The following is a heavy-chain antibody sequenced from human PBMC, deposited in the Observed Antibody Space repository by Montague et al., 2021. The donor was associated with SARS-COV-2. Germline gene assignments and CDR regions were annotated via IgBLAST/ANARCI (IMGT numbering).Heavy chain of an antibody. Sequence: SETLSLTCAVHGGSFSTYSWNWIRQPPGKGLEWIGEIHHGGSTNYNPSLKSRVTISADTSKNQFSLKLTSVAAVDTAVYYCARLGDGVVPSPILGVGPYYSYYYMDLWGKGTTVTVSS. D-gene: IGHD3-10*01. V-gene: IGHV4-34*01. J-gene: IGHJ6*03. CDR1: GGSFSTYS. CDR3: ARLGDGVVPSPILGVGPYYSYYYMDL. CDR2: IHHGGST.